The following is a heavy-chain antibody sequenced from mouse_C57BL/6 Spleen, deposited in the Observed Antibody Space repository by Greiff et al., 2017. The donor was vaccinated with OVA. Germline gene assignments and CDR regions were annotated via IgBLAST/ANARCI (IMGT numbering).Heavy chain of an antibody. J-gene: IGHJ1*03. Sequence: DVMLVESGGDLVKPGGSLKLSCAASGFTFSSYGMSWVRQTPDKRLEWVATISSGGSYTYYPDSVKGPFTISRDNAKNTLYLQMSSLKSEDTDMYYCARRGSAGYFDVWGTGTTVTVSS. V-gene: IGHV5-6*02. CDR3: ARRGSAGYFDV. CDR2: ISSGGSYT. CDR1: GFTFSSYG. D-gene: IGHD1-3*01.